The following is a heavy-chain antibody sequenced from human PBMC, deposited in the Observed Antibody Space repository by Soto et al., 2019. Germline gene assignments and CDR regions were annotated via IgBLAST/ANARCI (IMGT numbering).Heavy chain of an antibody. J-gene: IGHJ6*03. CDR2: IYYSGST. D-gene: IGHD6-13*01. Sequence: PSETLSLTCTVSGGSISSSSYYWGWIRQPPGKGLEWIGSIYYSGSTYYNPSLKSRVTISVDTSKNQFSLKLSSVTAADTAVYYCARLGPSIAAAGAYYYYYCMDVWGKGTTVTVSS. CDR1: GGSISSSSYY. CDR3: ARLGPSIAAAGAYYYYYCMDV. V-gene: IGHV4-39*01.